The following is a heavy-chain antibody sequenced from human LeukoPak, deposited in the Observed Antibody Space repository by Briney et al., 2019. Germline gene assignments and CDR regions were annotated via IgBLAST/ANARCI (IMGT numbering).Heavy chain of an antibody. J-gene: IGHJ3*02. CDR2: IYYSGST. CDR1: GGSISSSSYY. D-gene: IGHD3-10*01. CDR3: ARGVISSAVPHDAFDI. Sequence: PSETLSLTCTVSGGSISSSSYYWGWIRQPPGKGLEWIGSIYYSGSTYYNPSLKSRVTISVDTSKNQFSLKLSSVTAADTAVYYCARGVISSAVPHDAFDIWGQGTMVTVSS. V-gene: IGHV4-39*07.